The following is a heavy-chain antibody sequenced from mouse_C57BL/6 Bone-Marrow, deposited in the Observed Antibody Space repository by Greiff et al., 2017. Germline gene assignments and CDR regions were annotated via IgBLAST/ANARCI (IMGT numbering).Heavy chain of an antibody. CDR3: ARENYGSSYYFDY. D-gene: IGHD1-1*01. CDR2: IYPRSGNT. V-gene: IGHV1-81*01. J-gene: IGHJ2*01. Sequence: QVQLQQSGAELARPGASVKLSCKASGYTFTSYGISWVKQRTGQGLEWIGEIYPRSGNTYYTEKFKGKATLTADKSASTAYMELRSLTSEDSAVYVCARENYGSSYYFDYWGQGTTLTVSS. CDR1: GYTFTSYG.